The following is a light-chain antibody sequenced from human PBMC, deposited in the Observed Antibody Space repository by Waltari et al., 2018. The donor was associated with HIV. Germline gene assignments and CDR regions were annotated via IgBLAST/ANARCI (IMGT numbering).Light chain of an antibody. CDR1: SSTLGADSD. Sequence: QSMLTQPPSVSGAPGQRVTISCTGSSSTLGADSDVHWYQQIPGTAPKLLISGNKNRPSGVPDRFSASKSGTSASLTISGLQAEDEADYFCQSYDISLSASVVFGGGTRLTVL. CDR2: GNK. J-gene: IGLJ2*01. V-gene: IGLV1-40*01. CDR3: QSYDISLSASVV.